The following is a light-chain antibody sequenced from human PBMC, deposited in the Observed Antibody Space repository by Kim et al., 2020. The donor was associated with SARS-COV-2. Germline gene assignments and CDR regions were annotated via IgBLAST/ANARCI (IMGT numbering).Light chain of an antibody. CDR1: SGHSRYA. CDR3: QTWDTGIRV. Sequence: ASVKLTCPLSSGHSRYAIAWHQQQPQKGPRYLMKLKSDGSHSKGDGIPDRFSGSSSGAERYLTISSLQSEDEADYYCQTWDTGIRVFGGGTQLTVL. CDR2: LKSDGSH. J-gene: IGLJ3*02. V-gene: IGLV4-69*01.